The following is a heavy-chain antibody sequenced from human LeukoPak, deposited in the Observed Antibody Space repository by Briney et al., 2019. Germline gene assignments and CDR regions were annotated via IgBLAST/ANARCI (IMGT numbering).Heavy chain of an antibody. CDR2: IYYSGST. CDR1: GGSVSSSNNY. J-gene: IGHJ4*02. Sequence: SETLSLTCTVSGGSVSSSNNYWGWIRQPPGKGLEWIGSIYYSGSTYYNPSLKSRVTISVDTSKNQFSLKLSSVTAADTAVYYCARMNYYGSGSLDYWGQGTLVTVSS. D-gene: IGHD3-10*01. V-gene: IGHV4-39*07. CDR3: ARMNYYGSGSLDY.